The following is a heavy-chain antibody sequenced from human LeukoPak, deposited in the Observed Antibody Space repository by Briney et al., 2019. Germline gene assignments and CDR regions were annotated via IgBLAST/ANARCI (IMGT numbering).Heavy chain of an antibody. J-gene: IGHJ4*02. CDR2: ISYDGSNK. D-gene: IGHD3-22*01. CDR1: GFTFSSCG. V-gene: IGHV3-30*18. Sequence: GRSLRLSCAASGFTFSSCGMHWVRQAPGKGLEWVAVISYDGSNKYYADSVKGRFTISRDNSKNTLYLQMNSLRAEDTAVYYCANGCDSSGYCWRVDYWGQGTLVTVSS. CDR3: ANGCDSSGYCWRVDY.